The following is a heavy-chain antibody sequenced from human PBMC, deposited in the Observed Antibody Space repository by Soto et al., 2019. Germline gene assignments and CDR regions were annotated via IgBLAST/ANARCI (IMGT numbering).Heavy chain of an antibody. CDR3: ARRADGNLDY. D-gene: IGHD4-17*01. CDR2: IYYSGST. CDR1: GGSISSSSYY. J-gene: IGHJ4*02. V-gene: IGHV4-39*01. Sequence: QLQLQESGPGLVKPSETLSLTCTVSGGSISSSSYYWGWIRQPPWKRLEWIGSIYYSGSTYYNPSLRRRVTISVDTSKNQFSLKLSSLTAADTAVYYCARRADGNLDYWGQGTLVTVSS.